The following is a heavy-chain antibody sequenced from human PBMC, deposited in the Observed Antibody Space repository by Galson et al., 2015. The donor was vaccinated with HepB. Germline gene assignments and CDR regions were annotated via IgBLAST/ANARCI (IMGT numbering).Heavy chain of an antibody. V-gene: IGHV2-5*02. Sequence: PALVKPTQTLTLTCTFSGFSLSTSGVGVGWIRQPPGKALEWLALIYWDDDKRYSPSLKSRLTITKDTSKNQVVLTVTNMDPVDTVTYYCAHRLGDYFGSGRNAFDIWGQGTMVTVSS. CDR1: GFSLSTSGVG. CDR3: AHRLGDYFGSGRNAFDI. J-gene: IGHJ3*02. D-gene: IGHD3-10*01. CDR2: IYWDDDK.